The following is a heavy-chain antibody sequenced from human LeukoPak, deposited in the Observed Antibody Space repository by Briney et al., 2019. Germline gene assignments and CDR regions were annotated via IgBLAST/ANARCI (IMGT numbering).Heavy chain of an antibody. Sequence: PSGTLSLTCTVSGGSISSYYWSWIRQPPGKGLEWIGYIYYSGSTNYNPSLKSRVTISVDTSKNQFSLKLSSVTAADTAVYYCARDRSLSWFDPWGQGTLVTVSS. CDR2: IYYSGST. CDR3: ARDRSLSWFDP. J-gene: IGHJ5*02. V-gene: IGHV4-59*01. D-gene: IGHD3-10*01. CDR1: GGSISSYY.